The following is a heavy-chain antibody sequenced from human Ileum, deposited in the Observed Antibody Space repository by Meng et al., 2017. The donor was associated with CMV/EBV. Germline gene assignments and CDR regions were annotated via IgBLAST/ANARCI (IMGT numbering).Heavy chain of an antibody. CDR3: VRGNWVSDF. D-gene: IGHD7-27*01. V-gene: IGHV4-34*01. CDR2: INYRGSI. Sequence: HVQLQQWGVEVLKPSETLSLPHTVSADAFTGYHWTWIRQPPGKGPEWIGEINYRGSIHYNPSLESRVTISLDMSTNQLSLKLNSVTAADTAVYYCVRGNWVSDFWGQGTLVTVSS. CDR1: ADAFTGYH. J-gene: IGHJ4*02.